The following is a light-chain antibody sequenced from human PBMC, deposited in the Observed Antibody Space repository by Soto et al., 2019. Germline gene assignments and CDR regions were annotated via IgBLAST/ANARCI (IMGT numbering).Light chain of an antibody. V-gene: IGKV1-39*01. Sequence: DIQMTQSPSSLSAFVGDTVTINCRATHSINRYLDWHQQKPGQAPRVLITAASTLESGVPSRFSGSGSGTDFTLTINNLQTEDFATDYCQRNYNAPFTFGPGTKVSIK. CDR2: AAS. CDR3: QRNYNAPFT. J-gene: IGKJ3*01. CDR1: HSINRY.